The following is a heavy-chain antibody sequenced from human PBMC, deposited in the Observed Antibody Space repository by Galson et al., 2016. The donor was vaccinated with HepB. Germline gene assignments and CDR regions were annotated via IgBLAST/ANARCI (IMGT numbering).Heavy chain of an antibody. V-gene: IGHV3-48*02. CDR3: ARSEWELPYDY. J-gene: IGHJ4*02. CDR2: VSSSFRTI. D-gene: IGHD1-26*01. CDR1: GFTLSDYR. Sequence: SLRLSCAASGFTLSDYRVNWVRQAPGRGLEWISSVSSSFRTIYYADSVKGRLTVSRDNANNSLYLQMNSLRDEDTAVYYCARSEWELPYDYWGQGTLVTVSS.